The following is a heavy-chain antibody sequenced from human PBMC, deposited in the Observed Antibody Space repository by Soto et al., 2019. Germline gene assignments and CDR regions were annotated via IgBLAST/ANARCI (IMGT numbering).Heavy chain of an antibody. J-gene: IGHJ6*02. Sequence: QVQLVESGGGVLQPGRSLRLSCAASGFTFSSYAMHWVRQAPGKGLEWVAVTSYDGSNKYYADSVKGRFTISRDNSKNTLYLQMNSLRAEDTAVYYCARAMDRTPYYFYYGMDVWGQGTTVTVSS. V-gene: IGHV3-30-3*01. CDR3: ARAMDRTPYYFYYGMDV. CDR2: TSYDGSNK. D-gene: IGHD2-2*03. CDR1: GFTFSSYA.